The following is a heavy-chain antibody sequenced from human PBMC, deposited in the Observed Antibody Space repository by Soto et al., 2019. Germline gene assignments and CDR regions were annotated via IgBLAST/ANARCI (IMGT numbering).Heavy chain of an antibody. J-gene: IGHJ5*02. CDR1: GYTLTELS. Sequence: ASVKVSCKVPGYTLTELSMHWVRQAPGKGLEWMGGFDPEDGETIYAQKFQGRVTMTEDTSTDTAYMELSSLRSEDTAVYHCATEPVPSGDIVVVPAATNCFDPWGQGTLVTVSS. CDR3: ATEPVPSGDIVVVPAATNCFDP. D-gene: IGHD2-2*01. CDR2: FDPEDGET. V-gene: IGHV1-24*01.